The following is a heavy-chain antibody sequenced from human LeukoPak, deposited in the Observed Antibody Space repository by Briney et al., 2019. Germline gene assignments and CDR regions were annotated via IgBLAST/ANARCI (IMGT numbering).Heavy chain of an antibody. D-gene: IGHD2-2*01. CDR2: IYTSGST. Sequence: PSETLSLTCTVSGGSISSYYWSWIRQPAGKGLEWIGRIYTSGSTNYNPSLKSRVTMSVDTSKNQFSLKLSSVTAADTAVYYCARTQHCSSTSCPHGLDSWGQGTLVTVSS. CDR3: ARTQHCSSTSCPHGLDS. V-gene: IGHV4-4*07. J-gene: IGHJ4*02. CDR1: GGSISSYY.